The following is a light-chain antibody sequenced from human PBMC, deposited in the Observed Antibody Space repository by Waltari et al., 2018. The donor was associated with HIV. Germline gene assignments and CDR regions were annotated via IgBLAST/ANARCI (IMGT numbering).Light chain of an antibody. CDR3: ATWNDSL. J-gene: IGLJ2*01. CDR2: RNN. Sequence: QSVLTQPPSASGTPGQRVTISCSGSSSNIGSNCVYWNHHLPGTAPKLLVYRNNQRPSGVPDRLSGSKSGTSASLAISGLRSEDEADYYCATWNDSLVGGGTKL. CDR1: SSNIGSNC. V-gene: IGLV1-47*01.